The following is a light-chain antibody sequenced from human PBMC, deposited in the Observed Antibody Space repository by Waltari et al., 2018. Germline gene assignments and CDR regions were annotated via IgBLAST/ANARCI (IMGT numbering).Light chain of an antibody. CDR3: QNHERLPAT. CDR2: HAS. CDR1: QSIGTY. Sequence: EIVLTQSPGTLSLSPGERATLSCRASQSIGTYLAWYQQQPGQAPRLLMYHASSRATGIPDRFSGSGSGTDFSLTISRLEPEDFAVYYCQNHERLPATFGQGTKVEIK. V-gene: IGKV3-20*01. J-gene: IGKJ1*01.